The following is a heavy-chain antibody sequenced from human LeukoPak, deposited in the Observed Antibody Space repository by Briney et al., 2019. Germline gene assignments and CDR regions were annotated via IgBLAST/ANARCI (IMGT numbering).Heavy chain of an antibody. Sequence: PGGSLRLSCAASGFTFSSYAMSWVRQAPGKGLEWVSSISSSSSYIYYADSVKGRFTISRDNAKNSLYLQMNSLRAEDTAVYYCARAAGQLDDYWGQGTLVTVSS. CDR3: ARAAGQLDDY. J-gene: IGHJ4*02. D-gene: IGHD6-13*01. V-gene: IGHV3-21*01. CDR2: ISSSSSYI. CDR1: GFTFSSYA.